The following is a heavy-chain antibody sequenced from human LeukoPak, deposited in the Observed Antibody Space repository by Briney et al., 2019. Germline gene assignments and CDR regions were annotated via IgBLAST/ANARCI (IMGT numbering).Heavy chain of an antibody. D-gene: IGHD2/OR15-2a*01. CDR1: GFSFSSYS. J-gene: IGHJ4*02. CDR2: IRRDGSRI. Sequence: GGSLRLSCAASGFSFSSYSMNWVRQAPGKGLEWISYIRRDGSRIYYADSVEGRFTISRDNAKNSLYLQMDSLRVEDTAVYYCTRDPHALDFWGQGTLVTVSS. CDR3: TRDPHALDF. V-gene: IGHV3-48*01.